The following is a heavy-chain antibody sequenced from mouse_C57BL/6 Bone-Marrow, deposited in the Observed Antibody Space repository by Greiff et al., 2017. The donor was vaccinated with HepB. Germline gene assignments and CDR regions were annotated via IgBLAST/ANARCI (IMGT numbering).Heavy chain of an antibody. V-gene: IGHV1-69*01. D-gene: IGHD4-1*01. CDR3: ASWGDAMDY. CDR1: GYTFTSYW. CDR2: IDPSDSYT. J-gene: IGHJ4*01. Sequence: VQLQQSGAELVMPGASVKLSCKASGYTFTSYWMHWVKQRPGQGLEWIGEIDPSDSYTNYNQKFKGKSTLTVDKSSSTAYMQLSSLTSEDSAVYDCASWGDAMDYWGQGTSVTVSA.